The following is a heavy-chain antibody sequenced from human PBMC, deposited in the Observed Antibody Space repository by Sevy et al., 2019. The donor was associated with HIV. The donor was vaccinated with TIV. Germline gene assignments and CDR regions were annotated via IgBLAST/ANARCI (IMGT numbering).Heavy chain of an antibody. V-gene: IGHV3-21*01. Sequence: GGSLRLSCAASGFTFSSYSMNWVRQAPGKGLEWVSSISSSSSYIYYAGSLKGRFTISRDNAKNSLYLQMNSLRAEDTAVYYCARDCGGDCYSSWDYWGQGTLVTVSS. CDR3: ARDCGGDCYSSWDY. CDR1: GFTFSSYS. D-gene: IGHD2-21*02. CDR2: ISSSSSYI. J-gene: IGHJ4*02.